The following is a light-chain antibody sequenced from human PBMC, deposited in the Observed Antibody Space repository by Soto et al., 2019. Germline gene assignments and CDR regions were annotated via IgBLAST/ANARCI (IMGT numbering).Light chain of an antibody. J-gene: IGLJ2*01. CDR3: SSYTTSSTVV. CDR2: GVS. CDR1: SSDVGGYNF. Sequence: QSALTQPASVSGSPGQSITIFCTGTSSDVGGYNFVSWYQQHPGKTPKLLIYGVSNRPSGVSNRFSGSKSGNTASLTISGLQTEDEADYYCSSYTTSSTVVFGGGTKLTVL. V-gene: IGLV2-14*01.